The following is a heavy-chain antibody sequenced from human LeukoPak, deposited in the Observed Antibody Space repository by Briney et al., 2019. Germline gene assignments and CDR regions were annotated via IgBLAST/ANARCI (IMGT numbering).Heavy chain of an antibody. CDR1: GFTFSSYA. D-gene: IGHD3-22*01. V-gene: IGHV3-23*01. J-gene: IGHJ4*02. CDR2: ISGSGGST. Sequence: GGSLRLSCAASGFTFSSYAMSWVRQAPGKGLEWVSAISGSGGSTYYADSVKGRFTISRDNSKNTLYLQMNSLRAEDTAVYYCAKVPYDSSGYYPLGFDYWGQGTLVTLSS. CDR3: AKVPYDSSGYYPLGFDY.